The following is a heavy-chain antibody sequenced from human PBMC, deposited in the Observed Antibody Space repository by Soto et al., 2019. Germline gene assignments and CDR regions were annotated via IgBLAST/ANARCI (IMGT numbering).Heavy chain of an antibody. Sequence: SETLSLTXAVSGYSISSGYYWGWIRQPPGKGLEWIGSIYHSGSTYYNPSLKSRVTISVDTSKNQFSLKLSSVTAADTAVYYCARFVSNYFDYWGQGTLVTVSS. D-gene: IGHD3-16*01. CDR2: IYHSGST. CDR1: GYSISSGYY. J-gene: IGHJ4*02. CDR3: ARFVSNYFDY. V-gene: IGHV4-38-2*01.